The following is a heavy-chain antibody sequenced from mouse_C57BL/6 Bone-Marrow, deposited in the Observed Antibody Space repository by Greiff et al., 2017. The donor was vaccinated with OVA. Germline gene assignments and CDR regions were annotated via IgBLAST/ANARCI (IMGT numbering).Heavy chain of an antibody. CDR3: ARPYYYGSRSLAMDY. CDR2: IYPGAGDT. D-gene: IGHD1-1*01. V-gene: IGHV1-82*01. J-gene: IGHJ4*01. Sequence: VQLQQSGPELVKPGASVKISCKASGYAFSSSWMNWVKQRPGKGLEWIGRIYPGAGDTNYNGKFKGKATLTADKSSSTAYMQLSSLTSDDSAVYFCARPYYYGSRSLAMDYWGQGTSVTVSS. CDR1: GYAFSSSW.